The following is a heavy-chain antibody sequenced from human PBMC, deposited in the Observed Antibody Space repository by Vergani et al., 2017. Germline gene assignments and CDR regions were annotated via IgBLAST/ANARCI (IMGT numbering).Heavy chain of an antibody. CDR1: GFTFSSYA. V-gene: IGHV3-15*01. CDR3: TTDIFTMVRGALIFDY. CDR2: IKSKTDGGTT. D-gene: IGHD3-10*01. Sequence: EVQLLESGGGLVQPGGSLRLSCAASGFTFSSYAMSWVRQAPGKGLEWVGRIKSKTDGGTTDYAAPVKGRFTISRDDSKNTLYLQMNSLKTEDTAVYYCTTDIFTMVRGALIFDYWGQGTLVTVSS. J-gene: IGHJ4*02.